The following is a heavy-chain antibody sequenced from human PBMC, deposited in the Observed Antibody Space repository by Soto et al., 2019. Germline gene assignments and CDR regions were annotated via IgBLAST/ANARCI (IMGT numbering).Heavy chain of an antibody. Sequence: TLSLTCTVSGGSITTYQWSWIRQPPGKGLEWIGGYSGFTDYNPSLESRATISVDHSKNQFSLTLRSVTAADTAVYYCARRIVATETFDYWGQGTLVTVSS. D-gene: IGHD5-12*01. J-gene: IGHJ4*02. CDR3: ARRIVATETFDY. CDR1: GGSITTYQ. V-gene: IGHV4-59*01. CDR2: YSGFT.